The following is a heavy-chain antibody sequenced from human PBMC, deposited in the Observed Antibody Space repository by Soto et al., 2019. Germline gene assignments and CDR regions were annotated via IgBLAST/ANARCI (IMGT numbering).Heavy chain of an antibody. Sequence: EVQLLESGGGLVQPGGSLVLSCAASGFTFSSYAMSWVRQAPGKGLEWVSSISGGGNDAYYADSVKGRFTISRDNSRNTLYLQMNSLRADDTAVHYCARSLFLASTGIEPFDFWGQGTLVNVSS. D-gene: IGHD6-13*01. CDR2: ISGGGNDA. J-gene: IGHJ4*02. CDR1: GFTFSSYA. CDR3: ARSLFLASTGIEPFDF. V-gene: IGHV3-23*01.